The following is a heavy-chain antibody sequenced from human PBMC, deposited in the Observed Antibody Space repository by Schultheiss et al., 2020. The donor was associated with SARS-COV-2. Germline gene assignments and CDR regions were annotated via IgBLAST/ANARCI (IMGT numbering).Heavy chain of an antibody. J-gene: IGHJ4*02. Sequence: SETLSLTCTVSGGSISSGSYYWSWIRQPPGKGLEWIGEINHSGSTNYNPSLKSRLTISVDTSKNQFSLKLSSVTAEDTAVYYCAKAGRFLEWLFLDDYFDYWGQGTLVTVSS. CDR2: INHSGST. CDR1: GGSISSGSYY. D-gene: IGHD3-3*01. CDR3: AKAGRFLEWLFLDDYFDY. V-gene: IGHV4-39*07.